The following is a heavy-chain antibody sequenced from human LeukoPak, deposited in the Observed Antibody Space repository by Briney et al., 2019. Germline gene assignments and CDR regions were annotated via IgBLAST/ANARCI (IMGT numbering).Heavy chain of an antibody. CDR3: ARLWWQQLVFDH. CDR1: GGSISSYY. D-gene: IGHD6-13*01. CDR2: IYYSGSA. Sequence: SETLSLTCTVSGGSISSYYWSWIRQPPGKGLEWIGYIYYSGSANYNPSLKSRVTISLDTSKTQFSLKLSSVTAADTAVYSCARLWWQQLVFDHWGQGTLVTVSS. J-gene: IGHJ4*02. V-gene: IGHV4-59*08.